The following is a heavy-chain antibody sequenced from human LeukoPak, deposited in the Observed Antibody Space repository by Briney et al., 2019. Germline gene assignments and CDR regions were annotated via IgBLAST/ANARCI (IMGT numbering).Heavy chain of an antibody. CDR3: ARDPPQIEY. CDR2: INWSGGST. J-gene: IGHJ4*02. D-gene: IGHD3-22*01. V-gene: IGHV3-20*04. CDR1: GFTFSSYW. Sequence: GGSLRLSCAASGFTFSSYWMHWVRQAPGKGLEWVSGINWSGGSTAYADSVKGRFTISRDNAKNSLYLQMHSLRAEDTALYYCARDPPQIEYWGQGTLVTVSS.